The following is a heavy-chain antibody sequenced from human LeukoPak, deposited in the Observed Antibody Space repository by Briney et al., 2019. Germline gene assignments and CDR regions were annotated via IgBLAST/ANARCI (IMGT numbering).Heavy chain of an antibody. Sequence: GGSLRLSCAASGFTFSSYAMPWVRQAPGKGLEWVAVISYDGSNKYYADSVKGRFTISRDNSKNTLYLQMNSLRAEDTAVYYCAKTYYDFWSGYPNWFDPWGQGTLVTVSS. CDR1: GFTFSSYA. CDR3: AKTYYDFWSGYPNWFDP. J-gene: IGHJ5*02. V-gene: IGHV3-30-3*02. CDR2: ISYDGSNK. D-gene: IGHD3-3*01.